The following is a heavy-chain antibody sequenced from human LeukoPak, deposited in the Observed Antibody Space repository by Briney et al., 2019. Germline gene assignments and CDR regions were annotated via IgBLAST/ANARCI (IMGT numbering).Heavy chain of an antibody. J-gene: IGHJ6*02. CDR1: GDSVTTYY. CDR3: ARDGSNWSNDYYHGVDV. V-gene: IGHV4-59*02. CDR2: IYYSGSA. Sequence: PSETLSLTCTVSGDSVTTYYWSWIRQPPGKGLEWLGYIYYSGSATYNPSLKSRVTISVDTSKNQFSLKLSSVTAADTAVYYCARDGSNWSNDYYHGVDVWGQGTTVTVSS. D-gene: IGHD4-11*01.